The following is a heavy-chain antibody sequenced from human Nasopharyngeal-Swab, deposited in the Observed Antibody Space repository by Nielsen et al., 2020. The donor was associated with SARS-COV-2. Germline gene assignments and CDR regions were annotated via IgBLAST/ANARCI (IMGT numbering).Heavy chain of an antibody. CDR3: ASPHNWGDAFDI. J-gene: IGHJ3*02. Sequence: ASVKVSCKASGYTFTSYAMHWVRQAPGQGLEWMGIINPSGGSTSYAQKFQGRVTMTRDTSTSTVYMELSSLRSEDTAVYYCASPHNWGDAFDIWGQGTMVTVSS. CDR2: INPSGGST. CDR1: GYTFTSYA. D-gene: IGHD7-27*01. V-gene: IGHV1-46*01.